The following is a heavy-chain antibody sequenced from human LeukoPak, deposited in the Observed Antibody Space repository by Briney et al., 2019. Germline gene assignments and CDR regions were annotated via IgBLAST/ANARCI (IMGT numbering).Heavy chain of an antibody. D-gene: IGHD3-10*01. CDR3: AKDSQWFGELLSTDY. CDR2: ASSDVRYK. Sequence: PGRSLRLSCAASGFTFISYGMHWVRQAPGKGLEWVAVASSDVRYKFYGDSVKDRFTISRDNSKNTLYLQMNSLGAEDTAVYYCAKDSQWFGELLSTDYWGQGTLVTVSS. J-gene: IGHJ4*02. V-gene: IGHV3-30*18. CDR1: GFTFISYG.